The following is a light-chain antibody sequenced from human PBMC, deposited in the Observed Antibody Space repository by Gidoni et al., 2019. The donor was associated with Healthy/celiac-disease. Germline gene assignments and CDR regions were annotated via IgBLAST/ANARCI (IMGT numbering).Light chain of an antibody. CDR1: QSISSW. J-gene: IGKJ2*01. CDR3: QQYNSYSPYT. V-gene: IGKV1-5*03. Sequence: DIQMTQSPSTLSASVGDRVTITCRASQSISSWLAWYQQKPGKATKLLIYKAYSLESGVPSRFSGSGSGTEFTLNISSLQPDDFATYYCQQYNSYSPYTFGQGTKLEIK. CDR2: KAY.